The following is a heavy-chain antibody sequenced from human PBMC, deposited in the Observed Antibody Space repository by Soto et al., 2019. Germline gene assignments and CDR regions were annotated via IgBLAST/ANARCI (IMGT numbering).Heavy chain of an antibody. J-gene: IGHJ4*03. CDR2: IDPSDSYT. D-gene: IGHD6-13*01. V-gene: IGHV5-10-1*01. CDR3: ATEPEVAAADN. Sequence: GDSLKISCKGSGYSITSYWIIWVRQMPGKGLEWMGRIDPSDSYTNYSPSFQGHVTISADKSISTAYLQWSSLKASDTAMYYCATEPEVAAADNLGQGTMVTVSS. CDR1: GYSITSYW.